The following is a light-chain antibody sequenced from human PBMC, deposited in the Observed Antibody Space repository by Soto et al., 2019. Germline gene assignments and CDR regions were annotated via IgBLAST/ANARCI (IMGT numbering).Light chain of an antibody. CDR3: AAWDDSLNGPV. V-gene: IGLV1-44*01. J-gene: IGLJ3*02. CDR1: SSNIGSNT. Sequence: QSVLTQPPSASGTPGQRVTISCSGSSSNIGSNTVNWYQQLPGTAPKLLICSNNQRPSGVPDRFSGSKSGTSASLAISGLQYEDEADYYCAAWDDSLNGPVFGGGTQLTVL. CDR2: SNN.